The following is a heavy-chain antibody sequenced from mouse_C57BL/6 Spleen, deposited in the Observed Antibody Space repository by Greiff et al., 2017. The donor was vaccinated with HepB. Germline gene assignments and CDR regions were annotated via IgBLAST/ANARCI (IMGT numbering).Heavy chain of an antibody. V-gene: IGHV1-54*01. J-gene: IGHJ3*01. CDR2: INPGSGGT. D-gene: IGHD2-4*01. Sequence: VQLQQSGAELVRPGTSVKVSCKASGYAFTNYLIEWVKQRTGQGLEWIGVINPGSGGTNYNEKFKGKATLTADKSSSTAYMQLSSLTSEDSAVYFCARYDYGFAYWGQGTLVTVSA. CDR3: ARYDYGFAY. CDR1: GYAFTNYL.